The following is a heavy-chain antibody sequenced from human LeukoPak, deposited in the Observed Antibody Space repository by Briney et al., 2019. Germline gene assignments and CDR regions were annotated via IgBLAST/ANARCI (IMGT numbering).Heavy chain of an antibody. Sequence: GGSLRLSCAASGFTFSSYGMHWVRQAPGKGLEWVAVIWYDGSNKYYADSVKGRFTISRDNSKNTLYLQMNSLRAEDTAVYYCARPQMMTDDYSDYWGQGTLVTVSS. CDR1: GFTFSSYG. V-gene: IGHV3-33*01. J-gene: IGHJ4*02. CDR3: ARPQMMTDDYSDY. CDR2: IWYDGSNK. D-gene: IGHD3-16*01.